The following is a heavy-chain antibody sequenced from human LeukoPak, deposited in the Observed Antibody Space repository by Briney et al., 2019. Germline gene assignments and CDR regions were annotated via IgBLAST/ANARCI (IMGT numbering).Heavy chain of an antibody. CDR3: ARVRDNYKGPLEY. CDR2: IKEDGSEK. V-gene: IGHV3-7*04. Sequence: GGSLRLSCAASGLTFSDYWMSWVRQAPGKGLEWVANIKEDGSEKYYLDSVKGRFTISRDSAKNPLYLQMNRLRAEDTAVYYCARVRDNYKGPLEYWGQGTMVTVSS. CDR1: GLTFSDYW. J-gene: IGHJ4*02. D-gene: IGHD5-24*01.